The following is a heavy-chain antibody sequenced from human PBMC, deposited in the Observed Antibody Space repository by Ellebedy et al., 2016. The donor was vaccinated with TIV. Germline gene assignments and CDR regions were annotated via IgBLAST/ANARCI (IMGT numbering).Heavy chain of an antibody. D-gene: IGHD3-3*02. Sequence: GESLKISCEASGFTFSSYAMSWLRQAPGKGLEWVSVFGGRSTTTYYADSVKGWFTISRDNSKNTLFLQMNSLRGDDTARYYCAKISPTHRGAFDIWGQGTMVTVSS. CDR2: FGGRSTTT. J-gene: IGHJ3*02. CDR1: GFTFSSYA. CDR3: AKISPTHRGAFDI. V-gene: IGHV3-23*01.